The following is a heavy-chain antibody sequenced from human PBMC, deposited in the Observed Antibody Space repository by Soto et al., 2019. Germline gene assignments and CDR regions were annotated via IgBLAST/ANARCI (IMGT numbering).Heavy chain of an antibody. Sequence: SETHSLTSTVSGGTSRSSNWWSWVRQTPGKGLEWIGEIYHSGSTNYNPSLKSRVTISVDKSKNQFSLKLSSVTAADTAVYYCARTPNYYYDSSGNPPRARTGFAPWGQGTLVTVSS. CDR2: IYHSGST. D-gene: IGHD3-22*01. CDR1: GGTSRSSNW. V-gene: IGHV4-4*02. CDR3: ARTPNYYYDSSGNPPRARTGFAP. J-gene: IGHJ5*02.